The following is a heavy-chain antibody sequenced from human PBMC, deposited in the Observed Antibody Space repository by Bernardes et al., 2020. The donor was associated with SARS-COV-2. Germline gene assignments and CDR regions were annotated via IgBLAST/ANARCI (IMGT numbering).Heavy chain of an antibody. CDR3: AREKIMPVVGVFRPPDH. V-gene: IGHV3-21*06. D-gene: IGHD3-10*01. CDR2: ISAGGGST. J-gene: IGHJ4*02. Sequence: GGSLRLSCAASGFTFSSYSMKWVRQAPGRGLEWVASISAGGGSTSHAESLKGRFTISRDNTKNLLYLEMNSLRVDDTAVYYCAREKIMPVVGVFRPPDHWGLGTRVTVAS. CDR1: GFTFSSYS.